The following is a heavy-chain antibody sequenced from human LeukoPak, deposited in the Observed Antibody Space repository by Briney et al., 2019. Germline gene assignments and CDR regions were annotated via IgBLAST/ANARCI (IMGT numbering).Heavy chain of an antibody. CDR1: GGTFSSYA. V-gene: IGHV1-69*04. D-gene: IGHD2-21*02. CDR2: IIPILGIA. Sequence: SVKVSCKASGGTFSSYAISWVRQAPGQGLEWLGRIIPILGIANYAQKFQGRVTITADKSTSTAYMELSSLRSVDTAVYYCARAVTGDAFDIWGQGTMVTVSS. CDR3: ARAVTGDAFDI. J-gene: IGHJ3*02.